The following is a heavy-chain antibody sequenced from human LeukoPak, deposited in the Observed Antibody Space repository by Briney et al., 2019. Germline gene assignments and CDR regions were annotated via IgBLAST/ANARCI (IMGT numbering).Heavy chain of an antibody. D-gene: IGHD3-9*01. V-gene: IGHV4-39*07. CDR1: GGSISSSSYY. CDR3: ARGWFRYYDILTGPPVFEY. CDR2: INHSGST. Sequence: PSETLSLTCTVSGGSISSSSYYWGWIRQPPGKGLEWIGEINHSGSTNYNPSLKSRVTISVDTSKNQFSLKLSSVTAADTAVYYCARGWFRYYDILTGPPVFEYWGQGTLVTVSS. J-gene: IGHJ4*02.